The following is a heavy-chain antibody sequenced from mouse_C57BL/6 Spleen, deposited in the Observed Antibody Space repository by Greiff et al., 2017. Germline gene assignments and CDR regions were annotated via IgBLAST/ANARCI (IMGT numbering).Heavy chain of an antibody. CDR1: GYTFTSYW. CDR2: IDPSDSYT. V-gene: IGHV1-59*01. CDR3: AALVSGYAMDD. D-gene: IGHD3-2*02. J-gene: IGHJ4*01. Sequence: VQLQQPGAELVRPGTSVKLSCKASGYTFTSYWMHWVKQRPGQGLEWIGVIDPSDSYTNYNQKFKGKATLTVDTSSSTAYMQLSSLTSEDSAVYYCAALVSGYAMDDWGQGTSVTVSS.